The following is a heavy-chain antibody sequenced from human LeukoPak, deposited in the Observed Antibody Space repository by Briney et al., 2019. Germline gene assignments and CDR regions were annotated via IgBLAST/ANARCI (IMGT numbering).Heavy chain of an antibody. CDR2: IYHSGST. Sequence: ETLSLTCTVSGGSISSSSYYWSWIRQPPGKGLEGIGYIYHSGSTNYNPSLKSRVTISVDTSKNQFSLKLSSVTAADTAVYYCARRLARRVYGDYCDYWGQGTLVTVSS. D-gene: IGHD4-17*01. V-gene: IGHV4-61*05. J-gene: IGHJ4*02. CDR3: ARRLARRVYGDYCDY. CDR1: GGSISSSSYY.